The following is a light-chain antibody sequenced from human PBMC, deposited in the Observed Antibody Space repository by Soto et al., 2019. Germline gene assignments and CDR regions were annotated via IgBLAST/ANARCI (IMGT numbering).Light chain of an antibody. J-gene: IGKJ4*01. CDR3: QQYNAWPPRT. V-gene: IGKV3-15*01. CDR2: GAS. CDR1: QSVSSA. Sequence: EIVMTQSPATLSVSPGERATLSCRASQSVSSALAWYQQKPGQVPRLLIYGASTRATGIPDRFRGSGSGTEFTLSITSLQSEDSAVYYCQQYNAWPPRTFGGGTKVEIK.